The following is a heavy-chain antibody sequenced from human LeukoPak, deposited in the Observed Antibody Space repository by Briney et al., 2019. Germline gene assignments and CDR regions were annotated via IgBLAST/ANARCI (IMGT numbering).Heavy chain of an antibody. D-gene: IGHD3-10*01. CDR2: ISGSGGST. V-gene: IGHV3-23*01. CDR1: GFDFADQA. J-gene: IGHJ4*02. CDR3: AKDLGGFGELLSTRFDY. Sequence: AGGSLRLSCVASGFDFADQAMHWVRQAPGKGLEWVSAISGSGGSTYYADSVKGRFTISRDNSKNTLYLQMNSLRAEDTAVYYCAKDLGGFGELLSTRFDYWGQGTLVTVSS.